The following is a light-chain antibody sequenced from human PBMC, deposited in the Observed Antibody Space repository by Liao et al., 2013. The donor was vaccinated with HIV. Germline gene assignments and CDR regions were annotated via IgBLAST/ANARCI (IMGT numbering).Light chain of an antibody. V-gene: IGLV3-21*04. CDR1: NVGRKS. CDR2: YDS. CDR3: QVWDTSSDHLV. J-gene: IGLJ3*02. Sequence: SYELTQPPSVSVAPGKTARITCGGNNVGRKSVHWYQQKPGQAPVLVIYYDSDRPSGIPERFSGSKSGNTATLTITRVEAGDEADYYCQVWDTSSDHLVFGGGTKLTVL.